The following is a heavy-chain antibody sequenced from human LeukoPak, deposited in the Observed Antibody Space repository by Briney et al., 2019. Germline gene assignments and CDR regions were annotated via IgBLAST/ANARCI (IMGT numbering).Heavy chain of an antibody. CDR2: IYYSGST. CDR3: ARDPDLGSFDY. Sequence: PSETLSLTCTVSGGPVSSYYWSWIRQPPGKGLEWIGYIYYSGSTNYNPSLKSRVTISVDTSKNQFSLKLSSVTAADTAVYYCARDPDLGSFDYWGQGTLVTVSS. J-gene: IGHJ4*02. V-gene: IGHV4-59*02. CDR1: GGPVSSYY. D-gene: IGHD7-27*01.